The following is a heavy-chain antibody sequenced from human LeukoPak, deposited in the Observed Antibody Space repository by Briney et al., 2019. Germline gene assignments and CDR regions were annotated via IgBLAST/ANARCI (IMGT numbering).Heavy chain of an antibody. Sequence: SGPTLVNPTQTLTLTCSFSGFSLTTSGVGVGWIRQSPGKALEWLAVIYWDDDKRYSPSPKTRLAIMKDTSNNQVVLIMTNMDPVDTATYYCAHRRSGYNWNHGDFDYWGQGNLVTVSS. J-gene: IGHJ4*02. D-gene: IGHD1-14*01. V-gene: IGHV2-5*02. CDR1: GFSLTTSGVG. CDR3: AHRRSGYNWNHGDFDY. CDR2: IYWDDDK.